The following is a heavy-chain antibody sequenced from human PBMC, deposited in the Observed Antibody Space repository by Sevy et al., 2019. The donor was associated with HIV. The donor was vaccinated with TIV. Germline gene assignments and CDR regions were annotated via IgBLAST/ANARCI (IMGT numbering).Heavy chain of an antibody. D-gene: IGHD3-22*01. J-gene: IGHJ6*02. CDR1: GFKFDDYA. Sequence: GGSLRLSCATSGFKFDDYAMHWVRQAPGKGLEWVSSISWNSGSRDYADSVRGRFTISRDKDKNSVHLQMNNLRPEDTALYYCAMDILMGYYESYGMDVWGQGTAVTVSS. CDR2: ISWNSGSR. V-gene: IGHV3-9*01. CDR3: AMDILMGYYESYGMDV.